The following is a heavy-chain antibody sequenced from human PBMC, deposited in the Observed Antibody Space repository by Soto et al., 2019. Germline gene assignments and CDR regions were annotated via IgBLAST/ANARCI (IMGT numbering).Heavy chain of an antibody. V-gene: IGHV1-18*01. D-gene: IGHD2-2*01. CDR2: ISAYNGNT. Sequence: ASVKVSCKASGYTFTSYGISWVRQAPGQGLEWMGWISAYNGNTNYAQKLQGRVTMTTDTSTSTAYMELRSLRSDDTAVYYCARGSRPVIVVVPAPLMDVWGQGTTVTVSS. J-gene: IGHJ6*02. CDR3: ARGSRPVIVVVPAPLMDV. CDR1: GYTFTSYG.